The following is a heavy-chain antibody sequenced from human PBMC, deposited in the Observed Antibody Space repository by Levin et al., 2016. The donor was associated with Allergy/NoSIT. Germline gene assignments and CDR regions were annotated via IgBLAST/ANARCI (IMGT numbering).Heavy chain of an antibody. CDR3: ASQYSSSWYSDAFDI. CDR2: ISSSSSYI. Sequence: GGSLRLSCAASGFTFSSYAMSWVRQAPGKGLEWVSSISSSSSYIYYADSVKGRFTISRDNAKNSLYLQMNSLRAEDTAVYYCASQYSSSWYSDAFDIWGQGTMVTVSS. CDR1: GFTFSSYA. D-gene: IGHD6-13*01. J-gene: IGHJ3*02. V-gene: IGHV3-21*01.